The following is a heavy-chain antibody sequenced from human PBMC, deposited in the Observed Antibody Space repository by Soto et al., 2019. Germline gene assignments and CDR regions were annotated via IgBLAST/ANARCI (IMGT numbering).Heavy chain of an antibody. D-gene: IGHD5-12*01. CDR1: GFSISDCYF. CDR3: AKTEWLRPVFDY. J-gene: IGHJ4*02. CDR2: IYRSGTT. V-gene: IGHV4-38-2*01. Sequence: SETLSLTCSVSGFSISDCYFWGWIRQSPGKGLEFIASIYRSGTTYYNPSLRSRVTMSVDTSKNQVYLHLNSVTAADTAIYYCAKTEWLRPVFDYWAQGAQVNVSS.